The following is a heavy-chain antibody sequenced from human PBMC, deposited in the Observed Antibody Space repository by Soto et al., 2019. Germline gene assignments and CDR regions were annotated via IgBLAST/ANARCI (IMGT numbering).Heavy chain of an antibody. CDR1: ELTFSRAD. CDR3: VTPSWNY. V-gene: IGHV3-23*01. J-gene: IGHJ4*02. Sequence: EVQLFESGGGLVQPCGSLRLSCVVAELTFSRADLSWVRQPPGKGPELVSASGGSDLSAHYVDSVKGRFTISRDSPKNTLYLQMNSLSAEDTAGYSCVTPSWNYWRQGTLATVSS. D-gene: IGHD1-1*01. CDR2: SGGSDLSA.